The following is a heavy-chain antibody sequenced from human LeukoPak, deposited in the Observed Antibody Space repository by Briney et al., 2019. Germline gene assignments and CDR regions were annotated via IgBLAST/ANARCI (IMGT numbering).Heavy chain of an antibody. V-gene: IGHV3-53*01. CDR2: IYSGGST. CDR3: ARAWYYYDSSGYRD. CDR1: GFTVSSNY. Sequence: GGSLRLSCAASGFTVSSNYMSWVRQAPWKGLEWVSVIYSGGSTYYADSVKGRFTISRDNSKNTLYLQMNSLGAEDTAVYYCARAWYYYDSSGYRDWGQGTLVTVSS. D-gene: IGHD3-22*01. J-gene: IGHJ4*02.